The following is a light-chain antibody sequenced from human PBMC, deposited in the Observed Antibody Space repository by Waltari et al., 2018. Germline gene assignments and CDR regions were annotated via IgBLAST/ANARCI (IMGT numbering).Light chain of an antibody. Sequence: ETVMTQYPDTLSVSRGERVTLSCRASQSVAGNLAWYQQKPGQAPRLLIYGASTRATGIPARFSGSGSGTEFTLTISSLQSEDFAVYYCQQYNNWPRTFGQGTKLEI. CDR2: GAS. CDR3: QQYNNWPRT. CDR1: QSVAGN. J-gene: IGKJ2*01. V-gene: IGKV3-15*01.